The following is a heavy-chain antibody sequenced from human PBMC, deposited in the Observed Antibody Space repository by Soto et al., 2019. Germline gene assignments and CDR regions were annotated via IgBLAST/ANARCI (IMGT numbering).Heavy chain of an antibody. CDR3: ARPYGRGDILTGYLGYYYFDY. CDR1: GFTFSSYG. CDR2: IWYDGSNK. Sequence: QVQLVESGGGVVQPGRSLRLSCAASGFTFSSYGMHWVRQAPGKGLEWVAVIWYDGSNKYYADSVKGRFTISRDKSKNTLYLQMNSLRAEDTAVYYCARPYGRGDILTGYLGYYYFDYWGQGTLVTVSS. D-gene: IGHD3-9*01. J-gene: IGHJ4*02. V-gene: IGHV3-33*01.